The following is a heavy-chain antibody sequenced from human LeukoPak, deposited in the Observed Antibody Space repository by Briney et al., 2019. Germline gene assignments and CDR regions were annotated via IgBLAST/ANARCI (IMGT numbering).Heavy chain of an antibody. D-gene: IGHD6-13*01. J-gene: IGHJ4*02. CDR3: GRVIAGAIDY. V-gene: IGHV3-7*01. Sequence: GGSLTLSCPPSGFTLGGYSMTWVRQAAGKGLEWVANINLDGSDRFYVGFVKGRFTISRDNADNSLYLQMNSLRAEDTAVYYCGRVIAGAIDYWGQGTLVTVSS. CDR1: GFTLGGYS. CDR2: INLDGSDR.